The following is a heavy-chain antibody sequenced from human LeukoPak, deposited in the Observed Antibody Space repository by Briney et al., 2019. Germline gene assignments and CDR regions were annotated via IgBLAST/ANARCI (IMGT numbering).Heavy chain of an antibody. Sequence: SETLSLTCTVSGGSISSYYWSWIRQPPGKGLEWIGYIYYSGSTNYNPSLKSRVTISVDTSKNQFSLKPSSVTAADTAVYYCARDPVNCSGGSCYAFDIWGQGTMVTVSS. J-gene: IGHJ3*02. D-gene: IGHD2-15*01. CDR2: IYYSGST. CDR3: ARDPVNCSGGSCYAFDI. CDR1: GGSISSYY. V-gene: IGHV4-59*01.